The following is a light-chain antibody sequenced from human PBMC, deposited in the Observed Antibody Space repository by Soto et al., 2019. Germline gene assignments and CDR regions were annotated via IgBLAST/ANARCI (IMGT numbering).Light chain of an antibody. Sequence: IVLTHSPGTLSFSPWERTTLSFRASQSISRYLAWYQQKPGQGPRLLIYGASSRATGTPDRFSGSGSGTDFTLTINRLEPEDFALYYCQEYTDWSSTFGQGTKVDIK. CDR1: QSISRY. CDR2: GAS. V-gene: IGKV3-20*01. J-gene: IGKJ2*01. CDR3: QEYTDWSST.